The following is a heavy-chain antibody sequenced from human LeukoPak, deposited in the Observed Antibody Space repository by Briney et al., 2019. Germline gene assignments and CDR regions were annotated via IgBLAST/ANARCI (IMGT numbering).Heavy chain of an antibody. V-gene: IGHV4-34*01. CDR1: GGFFSGYY. J-gene: IGHJ4*02. CDR2: INHSGST. CDR3: ARLAVRFGELLRVFGGYYFDY. D-gene: IGHD3-10*01. Sequence: PSETLSLTCAVYGGFFSGYYWSWIRQPPGKGLEWIGEINHSGSTNYNPSLKSRVTISVDTSKNQFSLKLGSVTAADTAVYYCARLAVRFGELLRVFGGYYFDYWGQGTLVTVSS.